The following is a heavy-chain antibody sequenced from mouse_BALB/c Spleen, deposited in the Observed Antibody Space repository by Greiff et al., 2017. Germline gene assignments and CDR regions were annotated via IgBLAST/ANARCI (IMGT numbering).Heavy chain of an antibody. CDR1: GYTFTSYW. CDR2: IYPSAIYT. CDR3: TRSGLRRGEYFDY. V-gene: IGHV1-69*02. D-gene: IGHD2-2*01. J-gene: IGHJ2*01. Sequence: QVQLQQPGAELVRPGASVKLSCKASGYTFTSYWLNWVKQRPGQGLEWIGNIYPSAIYTNYNQKFKDKATLTVDKSSSTAYMQLSSPTSEDSAVYYCTRSGLRRGEYFDYWGQGTTLTVSS.